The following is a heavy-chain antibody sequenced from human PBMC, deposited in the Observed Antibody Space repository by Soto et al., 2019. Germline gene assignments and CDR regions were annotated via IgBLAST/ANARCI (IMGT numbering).Heavy chain of an antibody. D-gene: IGHD2-2*01. CDR3: ARVPAARHYLGS. J-gene: IGHJ4*02. V-gene: IGHV1-46*01. Sequence: ASVKASCKSSGYTFTSYYMHSVRQAPGQGLEWMGIINPSGGSPSYAQKFQGGITMTRDTSTSTVYMELSSLRSEDTDVYCCARVPAARHYLGSWGQGTLVSVS. CDR1: GYTFTSYY. CDR2: INPSGGSP.